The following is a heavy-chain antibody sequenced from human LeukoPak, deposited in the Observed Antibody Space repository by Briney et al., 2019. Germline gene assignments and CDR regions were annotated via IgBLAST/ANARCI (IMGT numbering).Heavy chain of an antibody. Sequence: GGSLRLSCAASGFTFSNYGMTWVRQAPGKGLEWVSSISRSGVSTYYADSLKGRFTISRDNSKNTLYLQMNSLRAEDTAVYYCARGPSGYHNTGGQGTLVTVSS. J-gene: IGHJ4*02. D-gene: IGHD5-12*01. CDR1: GFTFSNYG. V-gene: IGHV3-23*01. CDR3: ARGPSGYHNT. CDR2: ISRSGVST.